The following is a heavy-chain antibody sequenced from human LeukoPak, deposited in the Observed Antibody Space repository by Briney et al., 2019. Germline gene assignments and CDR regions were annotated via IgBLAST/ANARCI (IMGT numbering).Heavy chain of an antibody. D-gene: IGHD4-17*01. CDR3: ARCAYGDYLGMFDP. J-gene: IGHJ5*02. V-gene: IGHV1-8*01. CDR2: MNPNSGNT. Sequence: ASVKVSCKASGYTFTSYDINWVRQATGQGLEWMGWMNPNSGNTGYARKFQGRVTMTRNTSISTAYMELSSLRSEDTAVYYCARCAYGDYLGMFDPWGQGTLVTVSS. CDR1: GYTFTSYD.